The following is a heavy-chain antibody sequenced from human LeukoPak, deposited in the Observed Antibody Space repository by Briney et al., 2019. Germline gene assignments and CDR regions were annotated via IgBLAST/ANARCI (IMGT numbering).Heavy chain of an antibody. CDR2: IYYSGST. J-gene: IGHJ3*02. D-gene: IGHD3-10*01. V-gene: IGHV4-39*07. Sequence: SETLSLTCTVSGGSISSSSYYWGWIRQPPGKGLEWIGSIYYSGSTYYNPSLKSRVTISVDTSKNQFSLKLSSVTAADTAVYYCARDPLYYYDSGPDAFDIWGQGTMVTVSS. CDR3: ARDPLYYYDSGPDAFDI. CDR1: GGSISSSSYY.